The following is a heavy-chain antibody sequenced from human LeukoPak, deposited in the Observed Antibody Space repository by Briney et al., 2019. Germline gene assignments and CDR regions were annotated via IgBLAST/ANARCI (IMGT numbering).Heavy chain of an antibody. V-gene: IGHV1-8*01. CDR1: VYTFTNYD. J-gene: IGHJ4*02. CDR3: ARVTGTIDY. Sequence: GASVKVSSTASVYTFTNYDINWGRQTTGQGLEWMGWMNPKSGYTGYAQKFQGRVTMTRDTSISTAYMELGSLRSEDAAVYYCARVTGTIDYWGQGTLVTVSS. CDR2: MNPKSGYT. D-gene: IGHD7-27*01.